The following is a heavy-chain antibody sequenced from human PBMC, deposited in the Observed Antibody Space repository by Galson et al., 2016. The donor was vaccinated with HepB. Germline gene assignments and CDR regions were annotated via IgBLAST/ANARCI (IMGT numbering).Heavy chain of an antibody. CDR1: GASISGTEYY. CDR3: ATGIVVAGKMYYYYMDV. J-gene: IGHJ6*03. Sequence: SETLSLTCTVSGASISGTEYYWGWIRQPPGGGLEWIGSFYYTDDTYYNPSLKSRVAMSVDRSKNQFSLRLDSVTAADTGVYYCATGIVVAGKMYYYYMDVWGKGTPVTGSS. CDR2: FYYTDDT. D-gene: IGHD6-19*01. V-gene: IGHV4-39*01.